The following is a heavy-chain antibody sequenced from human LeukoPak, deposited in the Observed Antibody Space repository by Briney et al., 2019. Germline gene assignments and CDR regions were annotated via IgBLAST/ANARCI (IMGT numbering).Heavy chain of an antibody. Sequence: PGGSLRLSCEGSGFSVNVYVMSWVRQAPGKGLEWIAVTGGSDDNTHYADSVKGRFTISRDNSENRLFLQMNSLRPDDSALYYCTKDLMTGFSSGWYFAYWGQGTLVTVSS. CDR2: TGGSDDNT. D-gene: IGHD6-19*01. J-gene: IGHJ4*02. V-gene: IGHV3-23*01. CDR1: GFSVNVYV. CDR3: TKDLMTGFSSGWYFAY.